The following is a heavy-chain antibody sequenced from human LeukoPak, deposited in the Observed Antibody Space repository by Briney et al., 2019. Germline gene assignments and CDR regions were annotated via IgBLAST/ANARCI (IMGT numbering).Heavy chain of an antibody. J-gene: IGHJ4*02. CDR2: INHSGST. CDR1: GGSFSGYY. Sequence: SETLSLTCAVYGGSFSGYYWSWIRQPPGKGLEWIGEINHSGSTNYNPSLKSRVAISVDTSKNQFSLKLSSVTAADTAVYYCASSISCSGGGCYHDYWGQGTLVTVSS. D-gene: IGHD2-15*01. V-gene: IGHV4-34*01. CDR3: ASSISCSGGGCYHDY.